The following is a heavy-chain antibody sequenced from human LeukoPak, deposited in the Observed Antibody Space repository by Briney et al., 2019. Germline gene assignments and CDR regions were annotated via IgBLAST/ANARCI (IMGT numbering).Heavy chain of an antibody. CDR1: GGSISSYY. V-gene: IGHV4-59*01. CDR2: IYYSGST. CDR3: ASDYGRYFDGLLPPGHYNWFEP. D-gene: IGHD3-9*01. J-gene: IGHJ5*02. Sequence: SETLSLTCTVSGGSISSYYWSWIRQPPGKGLEWIGYIYYSGSTNYNPSLKSRVTISVDTSKNQFSLKLSSVTAADTAVYYCASDYGRYFDGLLPPGHYNWFEPWGQGTPVTVSS.